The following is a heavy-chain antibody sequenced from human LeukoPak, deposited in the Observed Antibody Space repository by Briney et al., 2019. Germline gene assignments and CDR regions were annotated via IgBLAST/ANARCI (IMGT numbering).Heavy chain of an antibody. Sequence: GGSLRLSCAASGFTVSTNYMSWVRQAPGKGLEWVSVIFRDDTTYYADSVKGRFTISRDNSKNTLFLQMSSLRAEDTAVYYCARDSNGMDVWGQGTTVTVSS. D-gene: IGHD2-8*01. CDR2: IFRDDTT. V-gene: IGHV3-53*01. CDR1: GFTVSTNY. J-gene: IGHJ6*02. CDR3: ARDSNGMDV.